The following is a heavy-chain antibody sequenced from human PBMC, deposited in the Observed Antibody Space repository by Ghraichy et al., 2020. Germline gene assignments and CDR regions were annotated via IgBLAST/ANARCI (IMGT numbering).Heavy chain of an antibody. Sequence: SETLSLTCAVYGGSFSGYYWSWIRQPPGKGLEWIGEINHRGSTNYNPSLKSRVTKSVDTSKNQFSLKLSSVTAADTAVYYCARGRRYCSSTSCYNRYFDYWGQGTLVTVSS. CDR3: ARGRRYCSSTSCYNRYFDY. CDR1: GGSFSGYY. CDR2: INHRGST. D-gene: IGHD2-2*02. J-gene: IGHJ4*02. V-gene: IGHV4-34*01.